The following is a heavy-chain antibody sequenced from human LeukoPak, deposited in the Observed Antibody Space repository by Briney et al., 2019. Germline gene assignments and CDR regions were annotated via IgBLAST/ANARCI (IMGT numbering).Heavy chain of an antibody. CDR3: ARTGYSYGYWWFDP. J-gene: IGHJ5*02. Sequence: GASVNVSRKASGYTFTGYYMHWVRQAPGQGLEWMGWINPKSGGTNYAQKFQGRVTMTRDTSISTAYMELSRLRSDDTAVYYCARTGYSYGYWWFDPWGQGSLVPVSS. CDR2: INPKSGGT. CDR1: GYTFTGYY. V-gene: IGHV1-2*02. D-gene: IGHD5-18*01.